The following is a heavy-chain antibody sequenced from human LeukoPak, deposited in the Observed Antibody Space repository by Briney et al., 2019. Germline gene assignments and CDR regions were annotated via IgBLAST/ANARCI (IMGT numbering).Heavy chain of an antibody. CDR1: GFTFSTYN. CDR3: SRDRHCIGSTCYGL. D-gene: IGHD2-2*01. CDR2: ISGSSSYI. J-gene: IGHJ4*02. V-gene: IGHV3-21*01. Sequence: MPGGSLRLSCAASGFTFSTYNMNWVRQAPGKGLEWVSSISGSSSYIYYADSVKGRFSISRDNAKNSLYLQMNSLRAEDTAVYYCSRDRHCIGSTCYGLWGQGTRVTVSS.